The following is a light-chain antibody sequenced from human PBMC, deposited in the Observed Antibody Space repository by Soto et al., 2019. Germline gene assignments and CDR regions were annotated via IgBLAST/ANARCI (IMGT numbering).Light chain of an antibody. Sequence: EIVMTQAPGILSLSPGERAALSWRASQSVSSSYLAWYQQKLGQAPRLLIYGASRRETGIPESFSGSGSGTEFTLTMSRLEPADFAVYYCQQYGSSTPTFGQGTKVDIK. CDR3: QQYGSSTPT. CDR1: QSVSSSY. J-gene: IGKJ1*01. CDR2: GAS. V-gene: IGKV3-20*01.